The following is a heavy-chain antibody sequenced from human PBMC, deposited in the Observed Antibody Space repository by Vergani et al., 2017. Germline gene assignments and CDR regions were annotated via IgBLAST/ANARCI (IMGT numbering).Heavy chain of an antibody. D-gene: IGHD5-18*01. Sequence: EVQLVESGGGLVQPGRSLRLSCAASGFTFSSYAMSWVRQAPGKGLEWVSAISGSGGSTYNADSVKGRFTISRGNSKNTLYLQMNILRAEDTAVYYCAKDKPKYSYGNGFDYWGQGSLVTVSS. V-gene: IGHV3-23*04. J-gene: IGHJ4*02. CDR3: AKDKPKYSYGNGFDY. CDR2: ISGSGGST. CDR1: GFTFSSYA.